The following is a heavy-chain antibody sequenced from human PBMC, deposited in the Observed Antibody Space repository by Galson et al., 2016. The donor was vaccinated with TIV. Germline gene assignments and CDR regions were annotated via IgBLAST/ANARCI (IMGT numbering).Heavy chain of an antibody. Sequence: SVKVSCKASGSIFSSYTIFWVRQAHGQGLEWMGRIIPIIGMTNYAQKFQGRVTITADTSTNTAYMELGSLRSEDTAIYCCARAGVGAARDGGDYWGQGTLVTVSS. V-gene: IGHV1-69*02. CDR1: GSIFSSYT. J-gene: IGHJ4*02. CDR2: IIPIIGMT. D-gene: IGHD6-6*01. CDR3: ARAGVGAARDGGDY.